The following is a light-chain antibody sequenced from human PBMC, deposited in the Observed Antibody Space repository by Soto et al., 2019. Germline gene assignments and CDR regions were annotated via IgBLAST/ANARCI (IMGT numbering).Light chain of an antibody. J-gene: IGKJ5*01. Sequence: DISMPQSPSTLSSSVGDTVTITCRASQSISACLAWYQHKPGKAPKLLIYDASRLESGVPSRFTGSGAGTAFTLTISSLQPEDFAAYYGQQYYSYPSITFGQGTRLEIK. CDR3: QQYYSYPSIT. CDR1: QSISAC. V-gene: IGKV1-5*01. CDR2: DAS.